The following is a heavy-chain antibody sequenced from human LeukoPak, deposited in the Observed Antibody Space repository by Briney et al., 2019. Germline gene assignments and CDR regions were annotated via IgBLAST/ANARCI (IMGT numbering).Heavy chain of an antibody. D-gene: IGHD2-2*01. CDR3: ARALYCSSTSCYGDY. CDR2: INHSGST. Sequence: PSETLSLTRAVYGGSFSGYYWSWIRQPPGKGLEWIGEINHSGSTNYNPSLKSRVTISVDTSKDQFSLKLSSVTAADTAVYYCARALYCSSTSCYGDYWGQGTLVTVSS. CDR1: GGSFSGYY. J-gene: IGHJ4*02. V-gene: IGHV4-34*01.